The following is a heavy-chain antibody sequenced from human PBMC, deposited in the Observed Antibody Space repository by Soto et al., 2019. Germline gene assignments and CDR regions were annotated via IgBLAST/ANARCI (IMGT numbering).Heavy chain of an antibody. D-gene: IGHD3-3*01. Sequence: SVKVSCKASGFTFTSSAVQWVRQARGQGLEWIGRIVVGSGNTNYAQKFQDRVTITRDISTSTAYMELRSLRSDDTAVYYCARVGVVPWFDPWGQGTLVTVSS. V-gene: IGHV1-58*01. CDR2: IVVGSGNT. CDR3: ARVGVVPWFDP. J-gene: IGHJ5*02. CDR1: GFTFTSSA.